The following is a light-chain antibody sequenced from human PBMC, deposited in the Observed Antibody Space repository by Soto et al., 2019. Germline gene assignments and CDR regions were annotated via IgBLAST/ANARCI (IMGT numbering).Light chain of an antibody. V-gene: IGKV1-6*01. CDR3: LQDYSYPLT. Sequence: AIQMTQSPSSLSASVGDRITITCRASQGIRNDLSWYQQESGKAPKLLIFAASSLQSGVPSRFSGSGSGTDFTLTISSLQPEDFATYYCLQDYSYPLTFGGGTKVEIK. CDR1: QGIRND. CDR2: AAS. J-gene: IGKJ4*01.